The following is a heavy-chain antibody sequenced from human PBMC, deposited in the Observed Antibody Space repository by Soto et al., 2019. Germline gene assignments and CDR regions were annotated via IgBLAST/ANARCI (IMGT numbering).Heavy chain of an antibody. D-gene: IGHD1-26*01. V-gene: IGHV1-69*01. CDR3: ARDGGRHSGGIAY. CDR2: IIPIFGTA. J-gene: IGHJ4*02. CDR1: GGTFSSYS. Sequence: QVQLVQSGAEVKKPGSSVKVSCKASGGTFSSYSINWVRQAPGQGLEWMGEIIPIFGTANYAQKFQGRVTITADESTSTAYMELSSLRSEDTAVYFCARDGGRHSGGIAYWGQGTLVTVSS.